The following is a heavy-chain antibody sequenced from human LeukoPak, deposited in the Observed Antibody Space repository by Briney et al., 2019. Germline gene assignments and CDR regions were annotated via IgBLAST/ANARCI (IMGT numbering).Heavy chain of an antibody. CDR2: IYYSGST. CDR1: GGSISSGGYY. J-gene: IGHJ6*02. Sequence: SETLSLTCTVSGGSISSGGYYWSWIRQHPGKGLEWIGYIYYSGSTYYNPSLKSRVTISVGTSKNQFSLKLSSVTAADTAVYYCARAVYDFWSGYRQNYYYYYGMDVWGQGTTVTVSS. D-gene: IGHD3-3*01. CDR3: ARAVYDFWSGYRQNYYYYYGMDV. V-gene: IGHV4-30-4*08.